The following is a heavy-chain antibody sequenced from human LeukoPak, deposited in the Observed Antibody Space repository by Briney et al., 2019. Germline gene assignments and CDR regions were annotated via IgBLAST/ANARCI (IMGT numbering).Heavy chain of an antibody. Sequence: GRSLRLSCAASGFTFSSYGMHWVRQAPGKGLEWVANINQDGSENYDVDSVKGRFTISRDNAKNSLYLQMNSLRVEDTAVYYCARGKGWFDPWGQGTLATVSS. J-gene: IGHJ5*02. V-gene: IGHV3-7*01. CDR3: ARGKGWFDP. CDR1: GFTFSSYG. CDR2: INQDGSEN.